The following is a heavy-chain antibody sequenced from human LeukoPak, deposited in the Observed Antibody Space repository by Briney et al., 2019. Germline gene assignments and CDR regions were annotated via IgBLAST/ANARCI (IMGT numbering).Heavy chain of an antibody. Sequence: SVKVSCKASGGTFSGYAISWVRQAPGQGLEWMGGIIPIFGTANYAQKFQGRVTITTDESTSTAYMELSSPRSEDTAVYYCASGGLAVAGGPSLLISDYWGQGTLVTVSS. J-gene: IGHJ4*02. V-gene: IGHV1-69*05. CDR1: GGTFSGYA. CDR3: ASGGLAVAGGPSLLISDY. D-gene: IGHD6-19*01. CDR2: IIPIFGTA.